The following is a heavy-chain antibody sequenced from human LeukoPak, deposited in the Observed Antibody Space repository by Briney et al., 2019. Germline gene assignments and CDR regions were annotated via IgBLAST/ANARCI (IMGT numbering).Heavy chain of an antibody. J-gene: IGHJ4*02. CDR1: GGSINSHY. CDR3: VRRDNTGWNYFDH. CDR2: IYYSERT. V-gene: IGHV4-59*08. D-gene: IGHD6-19*01. Sequence: SETLSLTCTVSGGSINSHYWSWIRQPPGKGLQWIGDIYYSERTNYNPSLRSRVTISVDTSKNQLSLKLTAVLAADTAMYYCVRRDNTGWNYFDHWGQGILVTVSS.